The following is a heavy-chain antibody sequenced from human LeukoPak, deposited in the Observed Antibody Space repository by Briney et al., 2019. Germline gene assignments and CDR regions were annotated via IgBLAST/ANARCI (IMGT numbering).Heavy chain of an antibody. D-gene: IGHD1-26*01. J-gene: IGHJ4*02. CDR1: GFIFNKHG. CDR2: ISYDGSNK. CDR3: ARDFGNSGSYYARGDLTVY. V-gene: IGHV3-30*03. Sequence: GGSLRLSCEASGFIFNKHGMHWVRQAPGKGLEWVAVISYDGSNKDYAESVKGRFTISRDNSKNTLYLQMNSLRAEDTAVYYCARDFGNSGSYYARGDLTVYWGQGTLVTVSS.